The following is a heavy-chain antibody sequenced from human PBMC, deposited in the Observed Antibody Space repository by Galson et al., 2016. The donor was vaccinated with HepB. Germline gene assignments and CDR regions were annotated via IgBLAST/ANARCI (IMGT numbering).Heavy chain of an antibody. CDR2: ISSNGDYI. J-gene: IGHJ4*02. Sequence: SLRLSCAASGFIFSPYTMNWVRQAPGKGLEWVSSISSNGDYIYYADSVKGRFTISRDNAKNSVFLRMNSLRAEDTAVYYCARDEGSFGSGTWYHDYWGQGTLVTVFS. CDR1: GFIFSPYT. CDR3: ARDEGSFGSGTWYHDY. V-gene: IGHV3-21*01. D-gene: IGHD3-10*01.